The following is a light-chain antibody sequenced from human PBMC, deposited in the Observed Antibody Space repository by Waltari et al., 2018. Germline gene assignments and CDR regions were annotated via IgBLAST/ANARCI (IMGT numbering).Light chain of an antibody. CDR3: QQYNNWPLT. V-gene: IGKV3-15*01. Sequence: EIVMTQSPATLSVSPGERATLSCRASQSVSSSLAWYQQKPGQAPRLLIYGASARATGIPARFSGSGSGTEFTHTISSLQSEDFAVYYCQQYNNWPLTFGGGTKVDIK. CDR2: GAS. J-gene: IGKJ4*01. CDR1: QSVSSS.